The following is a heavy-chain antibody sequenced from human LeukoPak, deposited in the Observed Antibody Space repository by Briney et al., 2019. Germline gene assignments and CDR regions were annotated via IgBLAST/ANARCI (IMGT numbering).Heavy chain of an antibody. V-gene: IGHV3-74*01. CDR2: IDDSGSGT. Sequence: PGGSLRLSCAASGFTVTSNWIHWVRQAPGKGLVWVSRIDDSGSGTGYADSVKGRFTISRDTAKNTVYLQMNSLRVDDTAVYYCATIFDVWGQGTLVTVSS. J-gene: IGHJ4*02. CDR3: ATIFDV. CDR1: GFTVTSNW.